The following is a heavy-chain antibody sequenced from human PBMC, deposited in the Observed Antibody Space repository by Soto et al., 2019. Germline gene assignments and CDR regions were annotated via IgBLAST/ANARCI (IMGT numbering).Heavy chain of an antibody. Sequence: PGESLKISCQGSGYSFTDYRITWVRQMPGKGLEWMGRIDPSDSDTNYSPSFQGHITILADKSIDTAYLQWSSLEASDTAIYFCARRQSVLGATYGTRNYNYYYGFDVWGQGTAVTVSS. D-gene: IGHD3-10*01. CDR3: ARRQSVLGATYGTRNYNYYYGFDV. CDR2: IDPSDSDT. J-gene: IGHJ6*02. CDR1: GYSFTDYR. V-gene: IGHV5-10-1*01.